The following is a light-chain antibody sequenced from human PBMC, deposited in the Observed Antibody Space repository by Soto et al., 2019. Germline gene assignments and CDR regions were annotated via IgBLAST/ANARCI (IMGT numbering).Light chain of an antibody. CDR1: QSLSKS. J-gene: IGKJ1*01. CDR3: HQYSSSTKT. V-gene: IGKV3-20*01. CDR2: GAS. Sequence: EIALKQSPATLSLSPGERATLSCRASQSLSKSLVWYQQKPGQAPRLLIDGASNRATGIPDRFSGSGSGTDFTLTISRLEPEDFAVYYCHQYSSSTKTFGQGTKVDIK.